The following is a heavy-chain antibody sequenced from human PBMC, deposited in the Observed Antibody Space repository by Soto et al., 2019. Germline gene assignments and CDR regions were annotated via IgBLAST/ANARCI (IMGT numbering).Heavy chain of an antibody. J-gene: IGHJ4*02. Sequence: EVQLVESGGGLVQPGGSLKLSCAASGFTFSGSAMHWVRQASGKGLEWVGHIRSKANSYATVYAASVKGRFTISRDDSKNTAYLKLNSLKTEDTAVYYCARHAPITPRCHLCHWGRGTLVTVSS. CDR2: IRSKANSYAT. CDR3: ARHAPITPRCHLCH. V-gene: IGHV3-73*01. D-gene: IGHD3-16*01. CDR1: GFTFSGSA.